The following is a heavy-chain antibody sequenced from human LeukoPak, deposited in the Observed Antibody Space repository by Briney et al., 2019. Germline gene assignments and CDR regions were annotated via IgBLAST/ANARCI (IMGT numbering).Heavy chain of an antibody. CDR2: INHSGST. CDR3: ASSSAYYGSFGYFDY. J-gene: IGHJ4*02. CDR1: GGSFSGYY. D-gene: IGHD3-22*01. Sequence: PSETLSLTCAVYGGSFSGYYWSWIRQPPGKGLEWIGEINHSGSTNYNPSLKSRVTISVDTSKNQFSLKLSSVTAADTAVYYCASSSAYYGSFGYFDYWGQGTLVTVSS. V-gene: IGHV4-34*01.